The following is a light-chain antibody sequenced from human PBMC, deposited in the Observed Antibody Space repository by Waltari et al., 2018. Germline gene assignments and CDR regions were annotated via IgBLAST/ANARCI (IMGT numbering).Light chain of an antibody. V-gene: IGKV3-11*01. J-gene: IGKJ5*01. CDR3: QHRINWPST. CDR2: DSS. Sequence: ESGRTQPPATLSLSPFLIFTRPCIAIQSINNYIACYQQRPGPAPRLLVEDSSNRAPGIPARFRGSGSGTDFTLTISSLEPEDIAVYYCQHRINWPSTFGQGTRLEIK. CDR1: QSINNY.